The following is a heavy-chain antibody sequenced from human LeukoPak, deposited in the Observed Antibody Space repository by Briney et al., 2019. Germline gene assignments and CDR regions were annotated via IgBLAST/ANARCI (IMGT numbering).Heavy chain of an antibody. Sequence: QSGGSLRLSCAASGFTFSSYAMHWVRQAPGKGLEWVAVISYDGSNKYYADSVKGRFTISRDNSKNTLYLQMNSLRAEDTAVYYCARGVGYYYMDVWGKGTTVTVSS. CDR2: ISYDGSNK. V-gene: IGHV3-30*04. J-gene: IGHJ6*03. D-gene: IGHD2-15*01. CDR3: ARGVGYYYMDV. CDR1: GFTFSSYA.